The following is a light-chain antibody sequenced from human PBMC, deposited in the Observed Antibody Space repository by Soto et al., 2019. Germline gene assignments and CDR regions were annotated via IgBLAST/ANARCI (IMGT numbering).Light chain of an antibody. CDR3: CSYAASYTWV. CDR1: SSNIGAGYD. CDR2: GNS. J-gene: IGLJ3*02. Sequence: QSVLTQPPSVSGAPGQRVTISCTGSSSNIGAGYDVHWYQQLPGTAPKLLIYGNSNRPSGVPDRFSGSKSGTSASLAITGLQAEDEADYYCCSYAASYTWVFGGGTQLTVL. V-gene: IGLV1-40*01.